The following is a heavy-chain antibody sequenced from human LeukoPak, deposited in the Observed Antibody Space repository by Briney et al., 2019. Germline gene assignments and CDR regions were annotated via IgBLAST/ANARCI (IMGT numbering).Heavy chain of an antibody. J-gene: IGHJ5*02. CDR3: ARSPDYDSSGDVWFDP. CDR2: IIPIFGIA. Sequence: SVKVSCKASGGTFSSYAISWVRQAPGQGLEWMGRIIPIFGIANYAQEFQGRVTITADKSTSTAYMELSSLRSEDTAVYYCARSPDYDSSGDVWFDPWGQGTLVTVSS. V-gene: IGHV1-69*04. CDR1: GGTFSSYA. D-gene: IGHD3-22*01.